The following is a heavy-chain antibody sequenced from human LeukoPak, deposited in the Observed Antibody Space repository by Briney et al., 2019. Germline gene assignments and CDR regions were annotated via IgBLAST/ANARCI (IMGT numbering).Heavy chain of an antibody. CDR3: ARDRPRFLEPYYFDY. CDR2: IIPIFGTA. V-gene: IGHV1-69*13. Sequence: SAKVSCKASGGTFSSYAISWVRQAPGQGLKWMGGIIPIFGTANYAQKFQGRVTITADESTSTAYMGLSSLRSEDTAVYYCARDRPRFLEPYYFDYWGQGTLVTVSS. D-gene: IGHD3-3*01. CDR1: GGTFSSYA. J-gene: IGHJ4*02.